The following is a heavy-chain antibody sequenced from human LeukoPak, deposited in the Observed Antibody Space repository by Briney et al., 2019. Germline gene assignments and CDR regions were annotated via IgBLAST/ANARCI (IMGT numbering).Heavy chain of an antibody. CDR1: GFSFSSYS. CDR2: ITSSSGDI. D-gene: IGHD3-3*01. J-gene: IGHJ4*02. CDR3: ARGDGVVTPFDF. V-gene: IGHV3-21*01. Sequence: KSGGSLRLSCAASGFSFSSYSMQWVRQAPGKGLAGVSSITSSSGDIYYADSVKGRFAISRDNAKNSLYLQMNSLRAEDTAVYYCARGDGVVTPFDFWGQGPLVTVSS.